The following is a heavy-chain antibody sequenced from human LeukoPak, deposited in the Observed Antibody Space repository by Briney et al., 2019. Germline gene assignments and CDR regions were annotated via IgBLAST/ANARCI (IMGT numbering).Heavy chain of an antibody. CDR1: GDSISSDY. V-gene: IGHV4-59*01. D-gene: IGHD4-11*01. J-gene: IGHJ4*02. CDR3: ARATYGNYVYYFDY. CDR2: IYYSGST. Sequence: SETLSLTCTVSGDSISSDYWSWIRQPPGKGLEWIGYIYYSGSTNYNPSLKSRVTISIDTSKNQFSLKLSSVTAADTAVYYCARATYGNYVYYFDYWGQGTLVTVSS.